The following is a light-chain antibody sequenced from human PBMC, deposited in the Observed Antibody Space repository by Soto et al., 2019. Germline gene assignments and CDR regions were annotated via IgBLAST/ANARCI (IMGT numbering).Light chain of an antibody. Sequence: EIVMTQSPATLSVSPGDRATLSCWASQSVSSNLAWYQQKPGQAPRLLIYGASTRATGIPARFSGSGSGTEFTLTISSLQSEDFAVYYCQQYNNWPPEYTFGQGTKLEIK. J-gene: IGKJ2*01. CDR2: GAS. V-gene: IGKV3-15*01. CDR1: QSVSSN. CDR3: QQYNNWPPEYT.